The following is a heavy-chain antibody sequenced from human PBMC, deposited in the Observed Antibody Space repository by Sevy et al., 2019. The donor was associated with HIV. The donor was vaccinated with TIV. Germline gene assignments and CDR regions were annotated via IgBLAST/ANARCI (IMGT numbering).Heavy chain of an antibody. D-gene: IGHD2-21*02. Sequence: GGSLRLSCAASGFTFSSYAMTWVRQAPGKGLDWVSSMTGSGSITYYGDSVKGQFTISRDNSKNTHYLQMNNLRVEDTALYYCAKDGLHSGDFEYFHDWGQGTLVTVSS. V-gene: IGHV3-23*01. CDR2: MTGSGSIT. J-gene: IGHJ1*01. CDR1: GFTFSSYA. CDR3: AKDGLHSGDFEYFHD.